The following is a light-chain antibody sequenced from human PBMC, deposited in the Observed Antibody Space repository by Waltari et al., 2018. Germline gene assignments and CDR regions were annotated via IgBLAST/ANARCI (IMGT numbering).Light chain of an antibody. CDR1: QSISGW. V-gene: IGKV1-5*03. CDR3: QQYSASPCT. Sequence: DIQMTQSPSTLSASVGDRVTITCRASQSISGWLAWYQQRPGKAPKVLMYQASILQGGVPSRFSGSGSGTEFTLTISSLQPDGFATYYCQQYSASPCTFGQGTRLEIK. J-gene: IGKJ2*02. CDR2: QAS.